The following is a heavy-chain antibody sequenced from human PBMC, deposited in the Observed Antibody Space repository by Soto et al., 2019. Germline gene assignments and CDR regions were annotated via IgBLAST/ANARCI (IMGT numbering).Heavy chain of an antibody. J-gene: IGHJ4*02. V-gene: IGHV3-64*02. CDR3: ERGRAAYYFDY. D-gene: IGHD6-25*01. CDR1: GFTFSSYP. CDR2: TSGDGRIM. Sequence: QPGGSLRLSCAASGFTFSSYPMHWVRQAPGRGLEHVSSTSGDGRIMYYLDSVKGRFTISRDNSKNTLYLQMGSLRTEDMAVYYCERGRAAYYFDYWGQGALVTVSS.